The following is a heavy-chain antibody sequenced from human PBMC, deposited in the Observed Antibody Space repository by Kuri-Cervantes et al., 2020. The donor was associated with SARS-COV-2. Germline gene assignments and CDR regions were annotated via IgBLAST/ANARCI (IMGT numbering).Heavy chain of an antibody. D-gene: IGHD2-2*01. CDR1: GFTFSSYS. J-gene: IGHJ4*02. CDR2: ISSSSSYI. V-gene: IGHV3-21*01. Sequence: GGSLRLSCAASGFTFSSYSMNWVRQAPGKGLEWVSSISSSSSYIYYADSVKGRFTISRDSSKNTLYLQMNSLRSEDTAVYYCAKDLASYCSSTSCYAPQDYWGQGALATVPS. CDR3: AKDLASYCSSTSCYAPQDY.